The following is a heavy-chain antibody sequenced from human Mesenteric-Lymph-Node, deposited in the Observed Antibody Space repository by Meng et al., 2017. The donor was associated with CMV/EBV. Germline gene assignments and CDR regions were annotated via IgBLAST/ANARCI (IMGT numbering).Heavy chain of an antibody. V-gene: IGHV7-4-1*02. Sequence: AAGDAFTSYAMNWVRQAPGQGFEWMGWITTNTGNLTYAQGITGRFVFSLDSSVSTAYVQISSLKAEDTAVYYCARVYSSSWPRFDPWGQGTLVTVSS. CDR1: GDAFTSYA. CDR3: ARVYSSSWPRFDP. CDR2: ITTNTGNL. J-gene: IGHJ5*02. D-gene: IGHD6-13*01.